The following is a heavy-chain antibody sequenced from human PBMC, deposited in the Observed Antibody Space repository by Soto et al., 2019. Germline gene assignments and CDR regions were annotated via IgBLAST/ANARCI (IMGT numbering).Heavy chain of an antibody. D-gene: IGHD5-12*01. CDR1: GYTFSSYG. Sequence: QVQLVQSGAEVKKPGASVKVSCRASGYTFSSYGINWVRQAPGQGLEWMGWISGYNGKTNYAQKFQGRVTMTTDTSTSTAYMELRNLRSDDTAVYYCARPVWTVYDYGARYWCQGTLVTVSS. CDR3: ARPVWTVYDYGARY. V-gene: IGHV1-18*01. CDR2: ISGYNGKT. J-gene: IGHJ4*02.